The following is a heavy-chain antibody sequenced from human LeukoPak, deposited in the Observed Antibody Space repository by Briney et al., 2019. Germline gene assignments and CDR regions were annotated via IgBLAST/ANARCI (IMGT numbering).Heavy chain of an antibody. D-gene: IGHD4-17*01. V-gene: IGHV4-59*01. CDR2: ISYDGST. Sequence: SETLSLTCTVSGGSINSASWSWIRQPPGKGLEWMGFISYDGSTSYNPSLGSRVTISIDTSKNQFSLKLTSVIAADTAVYYCTRGATVTTGNWGQGTLVTVSS. J-gene: IGHJ4*02. CDR1: GGSINSAS. CDR3: TRGATVTTGN.